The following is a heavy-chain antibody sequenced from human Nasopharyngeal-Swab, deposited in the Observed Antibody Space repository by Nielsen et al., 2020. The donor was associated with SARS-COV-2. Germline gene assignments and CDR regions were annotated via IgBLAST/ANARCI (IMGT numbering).Heavy chain of an antibody. CDR1: GFSLTTDTTG. J-gene: IGHJ4*02. Sequence: SGPTLVKPTETLTLTCTVSGFSLTTDTTGVTWIRQPPGKALEWHAVTFSKDEKSYSASLKSRLTISKDTSKSQVVLTMANMVPVDTATYYCARLGCTSISCHIDHWGQGTLVTVSS. CDR3: ARLGCTSISCHIDH. CDR2: TFSKDEK. D-gene: IGHD2-2*01. V-gene: IGHV2-26*01.